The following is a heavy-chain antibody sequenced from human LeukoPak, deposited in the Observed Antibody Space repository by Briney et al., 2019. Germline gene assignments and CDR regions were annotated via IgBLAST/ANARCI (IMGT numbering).Heavy chain of an antibody. CDR2: IYYSGST. CDR1: GGSISSSSYY. J-gene: IGHJ3*02. V-gene: IGHV4-39*07. CDR3: ARVLSPMVRGVTFDI. D-gene: IGHD3-10*01. Sequence: SETLSLTCTVSGGSISSSSYYWGWIRQPPGKGLEWIGSIYYSGSTYYNPSLKSRVTISVDRSKNQFSLKLSSVTAADTAVYYCARVLSPMVRGVTFDIWGQGTMVTVSS.